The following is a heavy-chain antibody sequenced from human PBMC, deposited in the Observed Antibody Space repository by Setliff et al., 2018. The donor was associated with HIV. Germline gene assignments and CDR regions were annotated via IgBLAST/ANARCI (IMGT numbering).Heavy chain of an antibody. J-gene: IGHJ4*02. CDR2: ISPYNGST. CDR1: GDTFSSYA. Sequence: GASVKVSCKASGDTFSSYAISWVRQAPGQGLEWLGWISPYNGSTKYAEKFQGRVAMTRDTSTGTVYMELSSLKSEDTAVYYCARSFDILTGDLDYWGQGTLVTVS. D-gene: IGHD3-9*01. CDR3: ARSFDILTGDLDY. V-gene: IGHV1-18*01.